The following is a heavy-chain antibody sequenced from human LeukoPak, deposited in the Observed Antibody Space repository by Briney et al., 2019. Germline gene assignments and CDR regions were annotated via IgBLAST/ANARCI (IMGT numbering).Heavy chain of an antibody. CDR3: ARGDSSWPYFFDC. Sequence: PSQTLSLTCTVSGGSISSDDYYCSWIRQPPGKGLEWIGYIYYSGSTNYNPSLKSRVTISVDTSKNQFSLKLSSVTAADTAVYYCARGDSSWPYFFDCWGQGTLVTVSS. D-gene: IGHD6-13*01. V-gene: IGHV4-30-4*01. CDR2: IYYSGST. J-gene: IGHJ4*02. CDR1: GGSISSDDYY.